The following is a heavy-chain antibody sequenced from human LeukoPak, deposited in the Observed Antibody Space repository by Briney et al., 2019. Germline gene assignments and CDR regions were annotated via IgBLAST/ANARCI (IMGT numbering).Heavy chain of an antibody. D-gene: IGHD2-21*01. Sequence: GGSLRLSCAASGFTFSTYGMHWVRQAPGKGLEWVAVISYDGSNEYYADSVKGRFTVSRDNSENTLYLQMSSLRAEDTAVYYCAKEFNRGLPDYWGQGTLVTVPS. CDR1: GFTFSTYG. CDR3: AKEFNRGLPDY. J-gene: IGHJ4*02. CDR2: ISYDGSNE. V-gene: IGHV3-30*18.